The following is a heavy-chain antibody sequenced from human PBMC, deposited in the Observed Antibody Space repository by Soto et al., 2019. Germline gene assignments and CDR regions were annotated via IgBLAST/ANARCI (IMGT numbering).Heavy chain of an antibody. D-gene: IGHD2-15*01. CDR3: ARDVVRSTAGDS. CDR1: GGTFSTSS. J-gene: IGHJ4*02. V-gene: IGHV1-69*01. Sequence: QLQLVQSGTEVKEPGSSVKVSCKASGGTFSTSSFVWVRQGHGQGLEWMGGIIPIFTRTNFAQKVQGRVTFSADESTRTTYMELRSLTAEDTAIYYCARDVVRSTAGDSWGQGTLVTVSS. CDR2: IIPIFTRT.